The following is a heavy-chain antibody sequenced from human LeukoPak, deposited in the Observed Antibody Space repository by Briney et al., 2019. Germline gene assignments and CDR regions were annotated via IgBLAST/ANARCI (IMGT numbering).Heavy chain of an antibody. CDR3: ARGRGVRGVIITGY. V-gene: IGHV1-8*01. CDR2: MNPNSGNT. J-gene: IGHJ4*02. Sequence: GASVKVSCKASGYTFTSYDINWVRQATGQGLKWMGWMNPNSGNTGYAQKFQGRVTMTRNTSISTAYMELSSLRSEDTAVYYCARGRGVRGVIITGYWGQGTLVTVSS. D-gene: IGHD3-10*01. CDR1: GYTFTSYD.